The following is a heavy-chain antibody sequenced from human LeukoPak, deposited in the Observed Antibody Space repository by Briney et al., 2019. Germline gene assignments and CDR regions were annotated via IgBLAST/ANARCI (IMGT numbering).Heavy chain of an antibody. CDR3: GRADNYDSSGYYWGSWFDP. V-gene: IGHV1-18*01. CDR2: ISAYNGNT. D-gene: IGHD3-22*01. CDR1: GYTFTSYG. Sequence: GASVKVSCKASGYTFTSYGISWVRQAPGQGLEWMGWISAYNGNTNYAQKLQGRVTMTTDTSTSTAYMELRSLRSDDTAVYYCGRADNYDSSGYYWGSWFDPWGQGTLVTVSS. J-gene: IGHJ5*02.